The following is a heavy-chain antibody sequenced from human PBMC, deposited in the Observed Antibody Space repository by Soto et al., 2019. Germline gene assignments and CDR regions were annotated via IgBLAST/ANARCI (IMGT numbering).Heavy chain of an antibody. CDR3: ARELWFGEIAMPWFDL. CDR1: GGTFSSYT. CDR2: IIPILGIA. Sequence: QVQLVQSGAEVKKPGSSVKVSCKASGGTFSSYTISWVRQAPGQGLEWMGRIIPILGIANCAQKFQGRVTITADKSTSTADMELSSLRSEDTAVYYCARELWFGEIAMPWFDLWGQGTLVTVSS. V-gene: IGHV1-69*02. D-gene: IGHD3-10*01. J-gene: IGHJ5*02.